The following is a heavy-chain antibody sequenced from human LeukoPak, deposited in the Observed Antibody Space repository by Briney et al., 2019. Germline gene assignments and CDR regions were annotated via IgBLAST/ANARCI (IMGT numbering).Heavy chain of an antibody. J-gene: IGHJ4*02. CDR2: ISSDGDST. CDR1: GFTFTSYV. Sequence: GGSLRLSCSASGFTFTSYVMHWVRQAPGKGLEYVSAISSDGDSTYYADSVKGRFTISRDNSKNTLYLQMSSLRAEDTAIYYCVKRTGSGTYYDYWGQGTLVTVSS. D-gene: IGHD3-10*01. CDR3: VKRTGSGTYYDY. V-gene: IGHV3-64D*06.